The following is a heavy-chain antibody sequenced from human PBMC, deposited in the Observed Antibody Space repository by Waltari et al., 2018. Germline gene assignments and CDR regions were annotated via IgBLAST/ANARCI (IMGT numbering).Heavy chain of an antibody. Sequence: EVQLVESGGGLIQAGGSLRLTCAASGFPVSSTSMAWVRQAPGKGLESVAISYSHGTTSYADSVKGRFTISRDNSKNTLFLQMSSVRVDDTAMYYCTTRVAISGVPGMPDYWGQGTLVTVSS. V-gene: IGHV3-53*01. J-gene: IGHJ4*02. CDR2: SYSHGTT. CDR3: TTRVAISGVPGMPDY. CDR1: GFPVSSTS. D-gene: IGHD2-15*01.